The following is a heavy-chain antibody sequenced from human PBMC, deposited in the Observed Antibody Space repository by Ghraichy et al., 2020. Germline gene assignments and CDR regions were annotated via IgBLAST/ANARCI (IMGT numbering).Heavy chain of an antibody. CDR2: ISGSGGST. D-gene: IGHD3-22*01. CDR3: AKDHRGGRVIPTLFDY. CDR1: GFTFSSYA. Sequence: GASLRLSCAASGFTFSSYAMSWVRQAPGKGLEWVSAISGSGGSTYYADSVKGRFTISRDNSKNTLYLQMNSLRAEDTAVYYCAKDHRGGRVIPTLFDYWGPGTLVTVSS. V-gene: IGHV3-23*01. J-gene: IGHJ4*02.